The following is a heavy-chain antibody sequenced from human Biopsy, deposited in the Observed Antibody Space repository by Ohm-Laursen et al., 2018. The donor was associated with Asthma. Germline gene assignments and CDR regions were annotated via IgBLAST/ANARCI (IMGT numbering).Heavy chain of an antibody. V-gene: IGHV3-30*18. D-gene: IGHD1-26*01. Sequence: SLRLSCTASGFTFSNYGMHWVRQAPGKGLEWVAVISFDGSNENYTDSVKGRFTISRDNSRNTLHLQMNSLRAEDTAVYYCAKDVFPGWELRRGPDSWGQGTLVTVSS. CDR3: AKDVFPGWELRRGPDS. CDR1: GFTFSNYG. CDR2: ISFDGSNE. J-gene: IGHJ4*02.